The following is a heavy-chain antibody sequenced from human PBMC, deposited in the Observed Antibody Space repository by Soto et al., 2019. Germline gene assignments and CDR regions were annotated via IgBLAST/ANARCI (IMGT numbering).Heavy chain of an antibody. Sequence: SETLSLTCTVSGGAVTSGSYYWSWIRQTPGKGLEWIGYSYYSGTTKYNPSLTSRVTISVDTSKNEFSLKLSSVTAADTAVYYCAKGLGYTYGYDSYYFDYWGQGTLVTVSS. D-gene: IGHD5-18*01. CDR1: GGAVTSGSYY. J-gene: IGHJ4*02. CDR3: AKGLGYTYGYDSYYFDY. CDR2: SYYSGTT. V-gene: IGHV4-61*01.